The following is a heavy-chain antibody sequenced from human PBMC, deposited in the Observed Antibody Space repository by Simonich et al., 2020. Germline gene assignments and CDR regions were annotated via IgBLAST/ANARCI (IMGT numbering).Heavy chain of an antibody. V-gene: IGHV3-30*04. CDR3: AREGLLLDAFDI. CDR2: ISYDGSNK. Sequence: QVQLVESGGGVVQPGRSLRLSCAASGFTFSSYAMHWVRQAPGKGLRGVAVISYDGSNKYYADSVKGRFTISRDNSKNTLYLQMNSLRAEDTAVYYCAREGLLLDAFDIWGQGTMVTVSS. CDR1: GFTFSSYA. D-gene: IGHD2-15*01. J-gene: IGHJ3*02.